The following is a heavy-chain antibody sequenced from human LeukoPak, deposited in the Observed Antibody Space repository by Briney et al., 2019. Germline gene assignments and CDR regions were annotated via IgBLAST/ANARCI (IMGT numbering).Heavy chain of an antibody. CDR3: ARVGDPWIQPGAFDI. Sequence: HPGRSLRLSCAASGFTFDDYAMHWVRQGPGKGLEWVSGISWSSGNIGYADSVKGRFTISRDNAKNSLHLQMNSLRAEDTAVYYCARVGDPWIQPGAFDIWGHGTMVTVSS. J-gene: IGHJ3*02. D-gene: IGHD5-18*01. CDR2: ISWSSGNI. V-gene: IGHV3-9*01. CDR1: GFTFDDYA.